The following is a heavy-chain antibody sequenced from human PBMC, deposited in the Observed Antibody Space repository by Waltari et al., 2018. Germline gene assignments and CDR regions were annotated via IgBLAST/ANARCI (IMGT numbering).Heavy chain of an antibody. D-gene: IGHD3-16*01. CDR2: IYHTGTT. V-gene: IGHV4-31*01. CDR3: ARRDYENNWFDP. Sequence: QVQLQESGPGLVEPSQTLSLTCTVSGGLIRSGGYFWRWIRQRPGKGLEWIGHIYHTGTTYYNASLKSVAAISVDKAKNQFFLRLASVTAADSAVYYCARRDYENNWFDPWGQGTLVTVSP. J-gene: IGHJ5*02. CDR1: GGLIRSGGYF.